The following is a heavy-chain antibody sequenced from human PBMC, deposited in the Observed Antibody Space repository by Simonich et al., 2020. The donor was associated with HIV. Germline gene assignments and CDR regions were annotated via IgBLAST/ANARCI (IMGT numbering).Heavy chain of an antibody. J-gene: IGHJ5*02. Sequence: QVQLVQSGAEVKKPGASVKVSCKASGYTFTSYGISWVRQAPGQGLEWRGWIRAYNGNTNYAQKLQGRVTMTTDTSTSTAYMELRSLRSDDTAVYYCARDTGTLYRSDSRSVSNWFDPWGQGTLVTVSS. V-gene: IGHV1-18*01. CDR2: IRAYNGNT. CDR1: GYTFTSYG. D-gene: IGHD3-10*01. CDR3: ARDTGTLYRSDSRSVSNWFDP.